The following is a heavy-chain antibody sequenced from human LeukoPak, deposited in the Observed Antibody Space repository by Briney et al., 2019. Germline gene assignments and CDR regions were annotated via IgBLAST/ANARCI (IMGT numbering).Heavy chain of an antibody. CDR2: MSYSGST. V-gene: IGHV4-39*01. CDR3: AGRSSSQPPNY. Sequence: SETLSLTCTVSGGSISNSTYYWGWIRQPPGKGLEWVGSMSYSGSTYYNPSLKSRVTISVDTSKNQFSLKLSSVTAADTAVYYCAGRSSSQPPNYWGQGTLVTVSS. CDR1: GGSISNSTYY. J-gene: IGHJ4*02. D-gene: IGHD6-13*01.